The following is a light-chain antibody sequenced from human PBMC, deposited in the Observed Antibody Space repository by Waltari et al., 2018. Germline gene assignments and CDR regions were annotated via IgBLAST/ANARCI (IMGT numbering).Light chain of an antibody. J-gene: IGKJ1*01. CDR1: QSVSSSY. Sequence: EIVLTQSPGTLSLSPGERATLSCRASQSVSSSYLAWYQHKPGQAPRLLIYGASSRATGIPDRFSGSGSGTDFTLTISRLGPEDFAVYYCQQYATSPGAFGQGTKVEIK. CDR2: GAS. V-gene: IGKV3-20*01. CDR3: QQYATSPGA.